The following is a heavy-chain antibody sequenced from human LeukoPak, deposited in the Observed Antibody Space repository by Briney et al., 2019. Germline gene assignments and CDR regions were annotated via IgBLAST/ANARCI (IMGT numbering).Heavy chain of an antibody. CDR2: ISSSSSTI. V-gene: IGHV3-48*01. CDR3: ARGGYDYVWGSYRPYLNV. Sequence: GGSLRLSCAASGFTFSSYSMNWVRQAPGKGLEWVSYISSSSSTIYYADSVKGRFTISRDNAKNSLYLQMNSLRAEDTAVYYCARGGYDYVWGSYRPYLNVWGKGTTVTVSS. J-gene: IGHJ6*04. CDR1: GFTFSSYS. D-gene: IGHD3-16*02.